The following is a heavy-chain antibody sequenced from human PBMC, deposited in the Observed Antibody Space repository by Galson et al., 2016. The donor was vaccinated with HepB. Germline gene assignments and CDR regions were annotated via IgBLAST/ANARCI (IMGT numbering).Heavy chain of an antibody. D-gene: IGHD4-17*01. CDR2: ISSSSSYI. V-gene: IGHV3-21*01. J-gene: IGHJ4*02. CDR1: GFTFSSYS. CDR3: ARSNDYGDYYFDY. Sequence: SLRLSCAASGFTFSSYSMNWVRQAPGKGLEWVSSISSSSSYIYYADSVKGRFTISRDNAKNSLYLQMNSLRAGDTAVYYCARSNDYGDYYFDYWGQGTLVTVSS.